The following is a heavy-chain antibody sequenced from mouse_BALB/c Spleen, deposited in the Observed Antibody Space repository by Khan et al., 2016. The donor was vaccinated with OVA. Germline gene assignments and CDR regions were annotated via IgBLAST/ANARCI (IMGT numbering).Heavy chain of an antibody. V-gene: IGHV1-4*01. J-gene: IGHJ4*01. CDR3: ARRTTGYAMDY. CDR1: GYTFTSYT. Sequence: HVQLKESGAELARPGASVKMSCKASGYTFTSYTMHWVNQRPGQGLEWIGYINPRSGYTNYNQKFTDKATLTADKSSSTAYMPLSSLTSEDSSVYDCARRTTGYAMDYWGQGTSVTVSS. CDR2: INPRSGYT. D-gene: IGHD2-14*01.